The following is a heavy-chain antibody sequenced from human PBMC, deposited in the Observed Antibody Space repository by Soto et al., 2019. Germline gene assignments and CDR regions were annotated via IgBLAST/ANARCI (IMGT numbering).Heavy chain of an antibody. V-gene: IGHV1-69*13. D-gene: IGHD2-15*01. Sequence: GASVKVSCKASGGTFSSYAISWVRQAPGQGLEWMGGIIPIFGTANYAQKFQGRVTITADESTSTAYMELSSLRSEDTAVYYCARGSKAPSIVVVVAATQHYGMDVWGQGTTVTVSS. CDR2: IIPIFGTA. J-gene: IGHJ6*02. CDR3: ARGSKAPSIVVVVAATQHYGMDV. CDR1: GGTFSSYA.